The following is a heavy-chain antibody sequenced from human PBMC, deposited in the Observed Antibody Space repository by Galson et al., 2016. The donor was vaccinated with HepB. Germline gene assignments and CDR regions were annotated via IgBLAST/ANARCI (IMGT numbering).Heavy chain of an antibody. CDR3: VRQTTHSSDPTGYNGRWFDP. CDR2: IYHGGSG. Sequence: SETLSLTCTVSGVSITSFYWTWIRQPPGGGLDWIGYIYHGGSGNYSPSLKSRVTMSLDTSKNQFSLRLSSVTAADTAVYYCVRQTTHSSDPTGYNGRWFDPWGHGSLVTVSS. CDR1: GVSITSFY. V-gene: IGHV4-59*08. J-gene: IGHJ5*02. D-gene: IGHD3-9*01.